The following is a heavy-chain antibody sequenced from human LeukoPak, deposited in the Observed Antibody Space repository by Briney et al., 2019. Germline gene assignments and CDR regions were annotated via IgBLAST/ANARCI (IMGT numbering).Heavy chain of an antibody. CDR2: INQDGSEI. Sequence: GGSLRLSCAASGFTFSSYWMSWVRQAPGKGLEWVARINQDGSEIYYVDSVKGRFTISRDNAENSLYLQMNSLRDEDTALYYCARVEGKVTTSRGSFWGQGTLVTVSS. V-gene: IGHV3-7*01. CDR1: GFTFSSYW. CDR3: ARVEGKVTTSRGSF. J-gene: IGHJ4*02. D-gene: IGHD4-11*01.